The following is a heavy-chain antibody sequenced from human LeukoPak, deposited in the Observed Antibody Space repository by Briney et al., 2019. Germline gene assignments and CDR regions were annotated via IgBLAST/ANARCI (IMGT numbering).Heavy chain of an antibody. CDR3: ARTDLDH. CDR1: GFTFSSSE. J-gene: IGHJ4*02. V-gene: IGHV3-48*03. Sequence: GGSLRLSCAASGFTFSSSEMNWVRQTPGKGLEWVSYISSSSSTIYYADSVKGRITISRDNAKNSLYLQMNSLRAEDTAVYYCARTDLDHWGQGTLVTVSS. CDR2: ISSSSSTI.